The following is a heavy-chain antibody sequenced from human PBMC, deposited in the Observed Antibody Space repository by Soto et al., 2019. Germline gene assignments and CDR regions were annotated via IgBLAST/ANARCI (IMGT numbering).Heavy chain of an antibody. CDR2: VWYDGSNK. CDR3: ARDRYSSGWYDLDY. Sequence: QVQLVESGGGVVQPGRSLRLSCAASGFTFSSYGMHWVRQAPGKGLEWVAVVWYDGSNKYYADSVKGRFTISRDNSKNTLYLQMNRRRAEDTAVYYCARDRYSSGWYDLDYWGQGTLVTVSS. J-gene: IGHJ4*02. D-gene: IGHD6-19*01. CDR1: GFTFSSYG. V-gene: IGHV3-33*01.